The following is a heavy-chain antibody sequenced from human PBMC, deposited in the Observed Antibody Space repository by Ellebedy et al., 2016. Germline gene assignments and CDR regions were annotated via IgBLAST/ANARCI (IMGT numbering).Heavy chain of an antibody. CDR3: TRDGREWSRDY. V-gene: IGHV3-21*06. D-gene: IGHD3-3*01. CDR1: GFTFSSYV. Sequence: GGSLRLSXRASGFTFSSYVMTWVRQAPGKGLEWVATIVSSGREAYYADPLKGRFTISRDNAMNSVYLQLNSLSVEDTAVYYCTRDGREWSRDYWGQGTLVTVSS. J-gene: IGHJ4*02. CDR2: IVSSGREA.